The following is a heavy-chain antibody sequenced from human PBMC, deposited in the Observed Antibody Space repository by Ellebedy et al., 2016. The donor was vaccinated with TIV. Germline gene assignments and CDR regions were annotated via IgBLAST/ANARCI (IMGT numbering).Heavy chain of an antibody. CDR3: ANEGAYGSGSAYFDY. D-gene: IGHD3-10*01. J-gene: IGHJ4*02. Sequence: GGSLRLXCAASGFTFRSYGMHWVRQAPGKGLEWVAVISYDGSYKFYAGSVKGRFTISRDNSKSTLVLQMNSLTAEDTAVYFCANEGAYGSGSAYFDYWGQGTLVTVSS. V-gene: IGHV3-30*18. CDR2: ISYDGSYK. CDR1: GFTFRSYG.